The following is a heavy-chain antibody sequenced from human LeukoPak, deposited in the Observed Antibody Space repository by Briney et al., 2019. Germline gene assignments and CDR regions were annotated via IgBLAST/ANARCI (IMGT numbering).Heavy chain of an antibody. Sequence: GGSLRLSCAVSGFNFNTYSMNWVRQAPGKGPEWVSSISSTSNYIYYAESVKGRFAVSRDNAKNSLYLQMNSLRAEDTAVYYCAKGREGAGGYGDYWGQGTLVTVSS. CDR3: AKGREGAGGYGDY. CDR2: ISSTSNYI. J-gene: IGHJ4*02. CDR1: GFNFNTYS. V-gene: IGHV3-21*01. D-gene: IGHD3-16*01.